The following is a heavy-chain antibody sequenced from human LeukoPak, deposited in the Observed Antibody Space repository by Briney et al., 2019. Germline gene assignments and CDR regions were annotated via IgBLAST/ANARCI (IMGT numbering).Heavy chain of an antibody. CDR2: ISGSGGST. V-gene: IGHV3-23*01. CDR1: GSTFSSYA. CDR3: AELGITMIGGV. Sequence: PGGSLRLSCAASGSTFSSYAMSWVRQAPGKGLEWVSAISGSGGSTYYADSVKGRFTISRDNAKNSLYLQMNSLRAEDTAVYYCAELGITMIGGVWGKGTTVTISS. D-gene: IGHD3-10*02. J-gene: IGHJ6*04.